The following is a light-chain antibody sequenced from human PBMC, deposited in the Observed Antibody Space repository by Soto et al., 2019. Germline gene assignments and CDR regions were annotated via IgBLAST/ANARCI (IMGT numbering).Light chain of an antibody. CDR1: SSDIGGHNY. J-gene: IGLJ3*02. CDR2: EVS. CDR3: SSYTSSSTWV. Sequence: QSALTQPASVSGSPGQSITISCTGTSSDIGGHNYVFWYQHHPGKAPKVIIYEVSDRPSGISDRFSGSTSGNTASLTISGLQAEDEADYYCSSYTSSSTWVFGGGTKLTVL. V-gene: IGLV2-14*01.